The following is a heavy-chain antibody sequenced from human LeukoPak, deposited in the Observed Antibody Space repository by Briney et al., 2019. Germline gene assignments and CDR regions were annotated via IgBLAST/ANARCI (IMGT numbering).Heavy chain of an antibody. J-gene: IGHJ6*03. CDR1: GFTFVDYA. V-gene: IGHV3-9*01. Sequence: GGSLRLSCAASGFTFVDYAMHWVRQTPGKGLEWVSGITWNSGATVYADSVKGRVTISRDNAKNSLSLQMNSLRLEDTALYFCARGRCSHFYYYMDVWGKGTTVTVS. CDR2: ITWNSGAT. D-gene: IGHD3-10*02. CDR3: ARGRCSHFYYYMDV.